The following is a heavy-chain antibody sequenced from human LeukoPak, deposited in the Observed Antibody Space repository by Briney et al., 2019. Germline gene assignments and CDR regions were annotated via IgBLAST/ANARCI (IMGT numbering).Heavy chain of an antibody. CDR3: AVVPQDIVVLPNAPSLDY. CDR1: GGSFSTYP. D-gene: IGHD2-15*01. V-gene: IGHV1-69*01. J-gene: IGHJ4*02. CDR2: IVPIIGSP. Sequence: SVKVSCKASGGSFSTYPFTWVRQAPGQGLEWMGEIVPIIGSPNYTQTFQGRLAITADESTNTAYMELSGLKSDDTAVYYCAVVPQDIVVLPNAPSLDYWGPGTLVIVSS.